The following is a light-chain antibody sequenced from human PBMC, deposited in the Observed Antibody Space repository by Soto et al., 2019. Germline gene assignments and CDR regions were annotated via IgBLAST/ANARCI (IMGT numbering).Light chain of an antibody. Sequence: QSVLTQPPSVSGAPGQRVTISCTGSSSNIGAGYDVHWYQQLPGTAPKLLIYGNSNRPSGVPDRFSGSKSGTSASLAFTGLQAEDEADYYYQSYDSSLSGWVFGGGTKVTVL. CDR3: QSYDSSLSGWV. CDR1: SSNIGAGYD. V-gene: IGLV1-40*01. CDR2: GNS. J-gene: IGLJ3*02.